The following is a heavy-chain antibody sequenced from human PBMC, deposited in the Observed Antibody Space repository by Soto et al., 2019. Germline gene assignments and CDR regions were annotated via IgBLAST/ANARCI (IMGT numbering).Heavy chain of an antibody. J-gene: IGHJ5*02. CDR1: GDSISSGSYS. V-gene: IGHV4-30-2*01. CDR2: IYHSGST. D-gene: IGHD5-12*01. Sequence: QLQLQESGSGLVKPSQTMSLTCAVSGDSISSGSYSWNWIRQPPGKGLEWIGYIYHSGSTYYNPSLRSRVAIAVDRSKNQFSLQLSSVTAADPALYYRARGLDYNWFDPWGQGTPVTVSS. CDR3: ARGLDYNWFDP.